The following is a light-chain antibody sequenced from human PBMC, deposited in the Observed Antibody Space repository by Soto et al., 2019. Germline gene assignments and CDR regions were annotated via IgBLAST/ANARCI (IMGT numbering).Light chain of an antibody. J-gene: IGKJ2*02. Sequence: EIVMMQSPSTLSVSPGERATISCRASQSISSYLAWYQQKPGQAPRLLIYGASTRATGIPARFSGSGSGTEFTLTISSLQSEDCAVYYCQQYNNWPPCTFGQGTKLEIK. CDR3: QQYNNWPPCT. V-gene: IGKV3-15*01. CDR1: QSISSY. CDR2: GAS.